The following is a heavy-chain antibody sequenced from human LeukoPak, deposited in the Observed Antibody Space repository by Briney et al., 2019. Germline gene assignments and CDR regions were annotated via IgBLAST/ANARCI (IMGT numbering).Heavy chain of an antibody. CDR1: GGSFCGYY. CDR3: ARGLRWFGELIRFDP. CDR2: INHSGST. J-gene: IGHJ5*02. V-gene: IGHV4-34*01. Sequence: SETLSLTCAVYGGSFCGYYWSWIRQPPGKGLEWIGEINHSGSTNYNPSLKSRVTISVDTSKNQFSLKLSSVTAADTAVYYCARGLRWFGELIRFDPWGQGTLVTVSS. D-gene: IGHD3-10*01.